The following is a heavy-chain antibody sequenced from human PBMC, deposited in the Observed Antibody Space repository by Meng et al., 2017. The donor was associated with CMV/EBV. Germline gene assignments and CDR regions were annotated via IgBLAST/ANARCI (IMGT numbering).Heavy chain of an antibody. CDR2: INHSGST. Sequence: QVQRQQWGGVRLKPSETLSLTCVGYGGSFSGYYWSWSRQPPGKGLEWIGEINHSGSTNYNPSLKSRVTISVDTSKNQFSLKLSSVTAADTAVYYCARGGPNDSSGYYPYYFDYWGQGTLVTVSS. V-gene: IGHV4-34*01. CDR3: ARGGPNDSSGYYPYYFDY. D-gene: IGHD3-22*01. J-gene: IGHJ4*02. CDR1: GGSFSGYY.